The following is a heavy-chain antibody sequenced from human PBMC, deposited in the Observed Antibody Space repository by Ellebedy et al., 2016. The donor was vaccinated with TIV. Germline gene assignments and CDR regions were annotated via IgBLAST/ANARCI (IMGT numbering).Heavy chain of an antibody. V-gene: IGHV3-33*08. J-gene: IGHJ4*02. CDR1: GFSFSSYG. D-gene: IGHD3-22*01. CDR2: IWYDGSNK. CDR3: AREYYDSSGFGATFDY. Sequence: GESLKISCAASGFSFSSYGMHWVRQAPGKGLEWVAVIWYDGSNKYYADSVKGRFTISRDNSKNTLYLQMNSLRAEDTAVYYCAREYYDSSGFGATFDYWGQGTLVTVSS.